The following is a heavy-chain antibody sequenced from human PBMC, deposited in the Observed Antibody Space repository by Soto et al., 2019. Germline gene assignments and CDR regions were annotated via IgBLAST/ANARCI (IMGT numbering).Heavy chain of an antibody. CDR3: VRDYVMDV. D-gene: IGHD3-10*02. J-gene: IGHJ6*02. V-gene: IGHV3-21*01. CDR2: ISTTSTYI. CDR1: GFTFSGDA. Sequence: VQLVESGGGLVKPGGSLRLSCAASGFTFSGDAMNWVRQAPGKGLEWVSSISTTSTYIYYADSVKGRFTISRDNAKNSLHLQMNSLRAEDTAVYYCVRDYVMDVWGQGTTVTVSS.